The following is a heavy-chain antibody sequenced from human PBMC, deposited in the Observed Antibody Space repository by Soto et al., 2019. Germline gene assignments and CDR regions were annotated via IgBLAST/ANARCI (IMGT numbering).Heavy chain of an antibody. D-gene: IGHD2-2*01. V-gene: IGHV4-59*08. CDR3: ATFSLYCTSTSCRYFYYMDV. J-gene: IGHJ6*03. Sequence: PSETLSLTCTVFDLYISSYYWSWFRPPPGEGLEWIGHIYYSGGAMYKPSLKRRCTIFLHTSHRRLSLELQPVTAADWAVYYCATFSLYCTSTSCRYFYYMDVWGRGTTVTVSS. CDR1: DLYISSYY. CDR2: IYYSGGA.